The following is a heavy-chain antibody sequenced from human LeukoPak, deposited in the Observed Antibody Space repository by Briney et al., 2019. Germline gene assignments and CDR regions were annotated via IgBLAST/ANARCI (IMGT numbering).Heavy chain of an antibody. CDR3: AIRWGTPPYYVDS. CDR1: GGSFSGYS. Sequence: SETLSLTCAVYGGSFSGYSWTWIRQPPGKGLEWIGSVYFDGNTYHNPSLKSRVTISVDTSKTQLSLKLSSVTAADTAVYYCAIRWGTPPYYVDSWGRGSLVTVSS. CDR2: VYFDGNT. D-gene: IGHD1-26*01. V-gene: IGHV4-34*01. J-gene: IGHJ4*02.